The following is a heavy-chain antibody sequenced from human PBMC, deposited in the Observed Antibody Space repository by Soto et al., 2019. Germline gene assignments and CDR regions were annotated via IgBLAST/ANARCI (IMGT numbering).Heavy chain of an antibody. CDR3: VRQGIGNLHGLVDV. V-gene: IGHV4-59*08. Sequence: QVQLQQSGPGLMKPSETLSLTCSVSSGPTSSHNWGWIRQTPGRGLEWIGYVYSTGGTSYNPSLNSRVTISADTSTNHISLTLTSVTAADTAVYYCVRQGIGNLHGLVDVWGQGTTVRVSS. CDR1: SGPTSSHN. CDR2: VYSTGGT. D-gene: IGHD1-1*01. J-gene: IGHJ6*02.